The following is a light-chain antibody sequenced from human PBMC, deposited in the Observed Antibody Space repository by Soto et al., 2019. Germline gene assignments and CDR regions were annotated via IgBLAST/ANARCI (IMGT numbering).Light chain of an antibody. CDR3: QHLNSYPP. CDR1: QGISSS. CDR2: AAS. J-gene: IGKJ3*01. Sequence: DIQLTQSPPILSASIGDRVTVTCRASQGISSSLAWYQQRPGKAPKLLIYAASTLQTGVPSRFSGSGSVTEFTLTISSLQPEDVATYYCQHLNSYPPFGPGTRWIS. V-gene: IGKV1-9*01.